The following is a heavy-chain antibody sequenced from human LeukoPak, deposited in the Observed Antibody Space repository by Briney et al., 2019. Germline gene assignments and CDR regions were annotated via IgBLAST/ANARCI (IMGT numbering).Heavy chain of an antibody. Sequence: SVKVSCKASGGTFSRYAISWVRQAPGQGLEWRGGIIPIFGTANYAQKFQGRVTITADESTSTAYMELSSLRSEDTAVYYCASRYCSSTSCYGDWFDPWGQGTLVTVSS. D-gene: IGHD2-2*01. V-gene: IGHV1-69*13. CDR1: GGTFSRYA. CDR2: IIPIFGTA. J-gene: IGHJ5*02. CDR3: ASRYCSSTSCYGDWFDP.